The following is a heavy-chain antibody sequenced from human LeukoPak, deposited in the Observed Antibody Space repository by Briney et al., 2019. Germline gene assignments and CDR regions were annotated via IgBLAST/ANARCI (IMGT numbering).Heavy chain of an antibody. J-gene: IGHJ5*02. D-gene: IGHD6-6*01. Sequence: VASVKVSCKASGYTFTSYGISWVRQAPGQGLEWMGWISAYNGNTNYAQKLQGRVTMTTDTSTSTAYMELRSLRSDDTAVYYCARDRAIEYSKNYNWFDPWGQGTLVTVSS. CDR3: ARDRAIEYSKNYNWFDP. CDR2: ISAYNGNT. V-gene: IGHV1-18*01. CDR1: GYTFTSYG.